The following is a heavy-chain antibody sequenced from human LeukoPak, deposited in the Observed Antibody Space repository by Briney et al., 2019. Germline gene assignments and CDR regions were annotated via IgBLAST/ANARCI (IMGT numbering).Heavy chain of an antibody. Sequence: SETLSLTCTVSGGSISSSSYYWGWIRQPPGEGLEWIGIIYYSGSTYYNPSLKSRLTISVDTSKNQFSLKLSSVTATDTAVYYCARRGNCSSTSCYEYWFDPWGQGTLVTVSS. CDR1: GGSISSSSYY. CDR2: IYYSGST. D-gene: IGHD2-2*01. V-gene: IGHV4-39*01. CDR3: ARRGNCSSTSCYEYWFDP. J-gene: IGHJ5*02.